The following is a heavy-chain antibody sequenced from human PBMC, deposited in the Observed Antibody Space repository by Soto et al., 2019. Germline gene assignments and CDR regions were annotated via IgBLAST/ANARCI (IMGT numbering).Heavy chain of an antibody. CDR2: TYYRSKWYN. V-gene: IGHV6-1*01. J-gene: IGHJ6*02. CDR1: GDSVSSNSAA. D-gene: IGHD3-10*01. CDR3: ARDLRFGESPRPYYYYYYGMDV. Sequence: KQSQTLSLTCAISGDSVSSNSAAWNWIRQSPSRGLEWLGRTYYRSKWYNDYAVSVKSRITINPDTSKNQFSLQLNSVTPEDTAVYYCARDLRFGESPRPYYYYYYGMDVWGQGTTVTASS.